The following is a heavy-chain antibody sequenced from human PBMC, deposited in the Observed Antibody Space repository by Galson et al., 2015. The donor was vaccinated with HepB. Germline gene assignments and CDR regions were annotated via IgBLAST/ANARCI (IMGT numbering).Heavy chain of an antibody. Sequence: SLRLSCAASGFTFSDYYMSWIRQAPGKGLEWVSYISSSSSYTNYADSVKGRFTISRDNAKNSLHLQMNSLRAEDTAVYYCARDSHRFSASSGWFAYWGQGTLVTVSS. D-gene: IGHD6-19*01. J-gene: IGHJ4*02. CDR1: GFTFSDYY. V-gene: IGHV3-11*05. CDR3: ARDSHRFSASSGWFAY. CDR2: ISSSSSYT.